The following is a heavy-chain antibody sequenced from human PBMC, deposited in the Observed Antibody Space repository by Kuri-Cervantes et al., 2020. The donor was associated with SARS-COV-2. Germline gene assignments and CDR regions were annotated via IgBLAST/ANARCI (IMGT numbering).Heavy chain of an antibody. J-gene: IGHJ4*02. V-gene: IGHV3-48*04. D-gene: IGHD3-3*01. CDR1: GFTFGDYA. CDR3: ARASIFGVVMVLGFDY. Sequence: GESLKISCTASGFTFGDYAMSWVRQAPGKGLEWVSYISSSSSTIYYADSVKGRFTISRDNAKNSLYLQMNSLRAEDTAVYYCARASIFGVVMVLGFDYWGQGTLITVSS. CDR2: ISSSSSTI.